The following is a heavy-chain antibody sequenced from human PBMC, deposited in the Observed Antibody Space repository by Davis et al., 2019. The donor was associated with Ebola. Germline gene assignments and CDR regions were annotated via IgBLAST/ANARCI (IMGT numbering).Heavy chain of an antibody. V-gene: IGHV3-23*01. CDR3: AKDTSSVWFDV. CDR2: LGLSADT. D-gene: IGHD6-19*01. J-gene: IGHJ3*01. CDR1: GFTSSSYV. Sequence: GGSLRLSCAASGFTSSSYVMSWVRQAPGTGLEWVSTLGLSADTYYADSVKGRFTISRDNSKNTLLLQMNSLRVEDTAIYYCAKDTSSVWFDVWGQGTMVTVSS.